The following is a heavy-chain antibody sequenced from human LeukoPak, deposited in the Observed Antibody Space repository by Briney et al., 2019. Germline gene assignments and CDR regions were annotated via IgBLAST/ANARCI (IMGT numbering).Heavy chain of an antibody. Sequence: SVKVSCKASGGTFSSYAISWVRQAPGQGLEWMGGIIPIFGTANYAQKFQGRVTITTDESTSTAYMELSSLRSEDTAVYYCATDNEWLVPGYFQHWGQGTLVTVSS. CDR2: IIPIFGTA. CDR1: GGTFSSYA. V-gene: IGHV1-69*05. J-gene: IGHJ1*01. CDR3: ATDNEWLVPGYFQH. D-gene: IGHD6-19*01.